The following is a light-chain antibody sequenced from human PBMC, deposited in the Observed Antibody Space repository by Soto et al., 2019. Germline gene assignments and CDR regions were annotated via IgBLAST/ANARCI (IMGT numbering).Light chain of an antibody. CDR3: QQYHKWPPVT. V-gene: IGKV3-15*01. CDR1: QSISSSY. Sequence: EIVMTQSPATLSLSAGERATLSCRASQSISSSYLAWYQQRPGQAPRLLIYDTSTRATGIPARFSGSGAGTEFTLTISSLLSEDFAVYYCQQYHKWPPVTFGQGTRLEI. J-gene: IGKJ5*01. CDR2: DTS.